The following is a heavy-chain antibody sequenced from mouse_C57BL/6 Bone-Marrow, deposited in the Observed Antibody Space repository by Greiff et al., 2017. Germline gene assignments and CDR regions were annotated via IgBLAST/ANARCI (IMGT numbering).Heavy chain of an antibody. D-gene: IGHD2-3*01. Sequence: EVQLVESGGDLVKPGGSLKLSCAASGFTFSSYGMSWVRQTPDKRLAWVATISSGVSYTYYPDSVKGRFTTSRDNAKNNLYLQVSHLKSADTAMYYCARDNGYYVFDYWGQGTTLTVSS. CDR1: GFTFSSYG. CDR3: ARDNGYYVFDY. V-gene: IGHV5-6*01. J-gene: IGHJ2*01. CDR2: ISSGVSYT.